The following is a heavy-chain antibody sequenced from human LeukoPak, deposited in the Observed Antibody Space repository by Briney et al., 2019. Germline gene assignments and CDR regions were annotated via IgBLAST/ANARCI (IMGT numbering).Heavy chain of an antibody. CDR1: GGSISSSSYY. Sequence: SETLSLTCTVSGGSISSSSYYWGWIRQPPGKGLECIGSIYYSGTTDYNPSLKSRVTISVDTSKNQISLKVSSVTAADTAVYYCARHAGPHYYYGMDVWGQGTTVTVSS. CDR3: ARHAGPHYYYGMDV. V-gene: IGHV4-39*01. J-gene: IGHJ6*02. D-gene: IGHD3-10*01. CDR2: IYYSGTT.